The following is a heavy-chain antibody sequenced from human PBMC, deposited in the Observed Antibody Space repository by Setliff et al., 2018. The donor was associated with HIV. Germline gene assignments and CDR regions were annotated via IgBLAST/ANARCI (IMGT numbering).Heavy chain of an antibody. D-gene: IGHD3-22*01. V-gene: IGHV4-59*08. CDR3: ARSLVPSGYYYGGHAFDI. CDR1: GASIRCHY. J-gene: IGHJ3*02. CDR2: IYYIGNT. Sequence: SETLSLTCSVSGASIRCHYWSRIRQSPGKGLEWIVNIYYIGNTNYNPSFKSRVTISVDTSKNEYSLRVNSVTAADTAVYYCARSLVPSGYYYGGHAFDIWGQGTKVTVSS.